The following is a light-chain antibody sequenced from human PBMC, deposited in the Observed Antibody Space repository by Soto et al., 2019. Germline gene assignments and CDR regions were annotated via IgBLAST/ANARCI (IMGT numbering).Light chain of an antibody. CDR1: QRMSGS. CDR2: DAS. V-gene: IGKV1-5*01. J-gene: IGKJ1*01. Sequence: DIHMTQSPSTLSASLGDRVTITCRPSQRMSGSLAWYQQKPGKAPQLLISDASSLESGFPSRFSGGGSGTAFTLTISRLQPEDIATYYCQSYSSNSGTFGPGTTV. CDR3: QSYSSNSGT.